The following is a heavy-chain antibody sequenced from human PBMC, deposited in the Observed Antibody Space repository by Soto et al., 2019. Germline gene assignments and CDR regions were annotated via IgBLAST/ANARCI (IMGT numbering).Heavy chain of an antibody. CDR2: IYSGGST. CDR1: GFTVSSNY. J-gene: IGHJ6*02. D-gene: IGHD2-8*01. Sequence: EVQLVETGGGLIQPGGSLRLSCAASGFTVSSNYMSWVRQAPGKGLEWVSVIYSGGSTYYADSVKGRFTISRDNSKNTLYLQMTSLRAEDTAVYYCARDGVPDYYYGMDVWGQGTTVTVSS. V-gene: IGHV3-53*02. CDR3: ARDGVPDYYYGMDV.